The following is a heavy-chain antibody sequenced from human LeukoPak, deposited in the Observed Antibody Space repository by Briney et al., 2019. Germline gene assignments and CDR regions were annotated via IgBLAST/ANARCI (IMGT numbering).Heavy chain of an antibody. CDR2: IYYSGST. V-gene: IGHV4-30-4*01. CDR1: GGSVNSGSYY. Sequence: PSETLSLTCTVSGGSVNSGSYYWSWIRQPPGKGLEWIGYIYYSGSTYYNPSLKSRVTISVDTSKNQFSLKLSSVTAADTAVYYCARDPRITIFGVVTPYGMDVWGQGTTVTVSS. D-gene: IGHD3-3*01. J-gene: IGHJ6*02. CDR3: ARDPRITIFGVVTPYGMDV.